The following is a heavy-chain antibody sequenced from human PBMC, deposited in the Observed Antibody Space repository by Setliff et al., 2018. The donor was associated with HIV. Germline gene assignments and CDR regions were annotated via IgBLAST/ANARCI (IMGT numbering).Heavy chain of an antibody. J-gene: IGHJ4*02. CDR3: ARVGWDYYDSSGVGEFDY. D-gene: IGHD3-22*01. CDR2: IYHSGKT. CDR1: GGSISDNKYY. Sequence: SETLSLTCSVSGGSISDNKYYWSWIRQPPGKGLEWTGSIYHSGKTYYNPSLKRRLTISVDTSKNEFSLKLTSVTAAGTAVYYCARVGWDYYDSSGVGEFDYWGQGTLVTVSS. V-gene: IGHV4-39*07.